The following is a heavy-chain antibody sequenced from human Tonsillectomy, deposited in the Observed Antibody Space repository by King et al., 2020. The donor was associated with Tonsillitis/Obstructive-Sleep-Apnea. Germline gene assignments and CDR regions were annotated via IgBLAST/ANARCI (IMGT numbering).Heavy chain of an antibody. CDR3: ASASDCSSTSCYGGGWFDP. CDR1: GGSFSGYY. D-gene: IGHD2-2*01. J-gene: IGHJ5*02. V-gene: IGHV4-34*01. Sequence: VQLQQWGAGLLKPSETLSLTCAVYGGSFSGYYWSWIRQPPGKGLEWIGEINHSGSTNYNPSLKSRVTISVDTSKNQFSLQLSSVTAADTAVYYCASASDCSSTSCYGGGWFDPWGQGTLVTVSS. CDR2: INHSGST.